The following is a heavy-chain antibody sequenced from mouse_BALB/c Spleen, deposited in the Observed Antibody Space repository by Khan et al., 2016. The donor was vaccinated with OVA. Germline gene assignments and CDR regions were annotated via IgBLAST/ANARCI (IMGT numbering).Heavy chain of an antibody. V-gene: IGHV3-2*02. CDR2: ISYSGRN. D-gene: IGHD4-1*01. J-gene: IGHJ3*01. Sequence: EVQFQESGPGLVKPSQSLSLTCTVTGYSITSDYAWNWIRQFPGNKLEWMGYISYSGRNSYNPSLKSRIFVTRDTSKNQFFLQLNSVSTEDTATYYCAMGRTYWGQGTLVTVSA. CDR3: AMGRTY. CDR1: GYSITSDYA.